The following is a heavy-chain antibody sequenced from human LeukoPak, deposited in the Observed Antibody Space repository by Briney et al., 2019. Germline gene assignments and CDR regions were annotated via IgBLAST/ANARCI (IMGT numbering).Heavy chain of an antibody. V-gene: IGHV1-2*02. J-gene: IGHJ4*02. Sequence: ASVKVSCKASGYTFTGYYMHWVRQAPGQGLEWMGWINPNSGGTNYAQKFQGRVTMTRDTSISTAYMELSRLRSDDTAVYYCARGGGVVAAAGVYYFDYWGQGTLVTVSS. CDR2: INPNSGGT. D-gene: IGHD6-13*01. CDR3: ARGGGVVAAAGVYYFDY. CDR1: GYTFTGYY.